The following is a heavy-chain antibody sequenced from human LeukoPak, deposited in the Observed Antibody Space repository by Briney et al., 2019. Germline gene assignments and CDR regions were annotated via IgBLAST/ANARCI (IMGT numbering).Heavy chain of an antibody. CDR1: GYTFTRYY. CDR2: INPYSGAT. J-gene: IGHJ4*02. Sequence: ASVKVSCKASGYTFTRYYIHWVRQAPGQGLEWVGWINPYSGATNYAQKFRGRVTMTRDTSISTAYMELSRLTSDDTAVYYCARGGSAEKDKFFDYWGQGTLVTVSS. D-gene: IGHD3-10*01. CDR3: ARGGSAEKDKFFDY. V-gene: IGHV1-2*02.